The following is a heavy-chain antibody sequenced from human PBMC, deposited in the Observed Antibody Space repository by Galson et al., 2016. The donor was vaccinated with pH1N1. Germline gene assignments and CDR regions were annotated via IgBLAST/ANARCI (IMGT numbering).Heavy chain of an antibody. D-gene: IGHD1-26*01. V-gene: IGHV3-23*01. J-gene: IGHJ3*01. Sequence: SLRLSCATSGFTFKNYVMRWVRQAPGKGLEWVSDISGRGGSTDYADTVKGRFTISRDNTKNTAYLQMNSQRVEDTAVYYCAKDTMRSYGDVYDVWGQGTMVTVSS. CDR1: GFTFKNYV. CDR2: ISGRGGST. CDR3: AKDTMRSYGDVYDV.